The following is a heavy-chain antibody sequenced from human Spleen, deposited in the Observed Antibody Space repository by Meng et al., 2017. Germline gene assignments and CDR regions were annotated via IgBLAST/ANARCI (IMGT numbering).Heavy chain of an antibody. J-gene: IGHJ3*02. CDR3: AREIIGAASAFDI. V-gene: IGHV3-7*01. D-gene: IGHD2/OR15-2a*01. Sequence: GESLKISCAASGFTFSRSWMSWVRQAPGKGLEWVANIKHDGSNKYYVDSVKGRFTISRDNAKNSLYLQMNSLRAEDTAVYYCAREIIGAASAFDIWGQGTLVTVSS. CDR2: IKHDGSNK. CDR1: GFTFSRSW.